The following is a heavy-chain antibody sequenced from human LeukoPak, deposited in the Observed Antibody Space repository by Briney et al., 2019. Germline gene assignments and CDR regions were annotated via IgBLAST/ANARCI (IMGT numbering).Heavy chain of an antibody. CDR1: GGSISSGDYY. J-gene: IGHJ5*02. CDR3: ARDHSSGSDPHGWFDP. CDR2: IYYSGST. V-gene: IGHV4-30-4*01. Sequence: PSETLSLTCTVSGGSISSGDYYWSWIRQPPGTGLEWIGYIYYSGSTYYDPSLKSRVTITVDTSKNQFSLKLSSVTAADTAVYYCARDHSSGSDPHGWFDPWGQGTLVTVSS. D-gene: IGHD3-10*01.